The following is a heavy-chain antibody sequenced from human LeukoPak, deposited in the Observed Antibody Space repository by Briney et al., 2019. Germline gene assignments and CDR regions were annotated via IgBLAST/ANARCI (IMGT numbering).Heavy chain of an antibody. CDR1: GFTFSSYG. D-gene: IGHD6-6*01. J-gene: IGHJ4*02. CDR3: AKGKGIYSSSSGFDY. V-gene: IGHV3-30*02. Sequence: GGSLRLSCAASGFTFSSYGMHWFRQAPGKGLEWVEVIWYGGSNKYYADSVKGRFTISRDNSKNTLYLQMNSLRAEDTAVYYCAKGKGIYSSSSGFDYWGQGTLVTVSS. CDR2: IWYGGSNK.